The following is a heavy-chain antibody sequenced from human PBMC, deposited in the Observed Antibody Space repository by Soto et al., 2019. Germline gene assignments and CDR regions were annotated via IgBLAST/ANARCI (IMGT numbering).Heavy chain of an antibody. CDR1: GGSINSYY. CDR3: ARDAYPNWFDF. V-gene: IGHV4-4*07. Sequence: SETLSLTCNVSGGSINSYYWSWIRQPAGKGLEWIGRISSGGSAIYNPSLKSRVTISVDTSKNQFSLRLTSVAAADTAVYFCARDAYPNWFDFWGQGTLVTVSS. D-gene: IGHD2-8*01. CDR2: ISSGGSA. J-gene: IGHJ5*01.